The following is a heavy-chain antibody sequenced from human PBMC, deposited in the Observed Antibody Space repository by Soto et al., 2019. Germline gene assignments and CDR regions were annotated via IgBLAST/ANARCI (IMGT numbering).Heavy chain of an antibody. CDR3: ATAYVYDFENSNYYRDAFDI. Sequence: GESLKISCKASGYSFSFYWIGWVRQMPGKGLEWMAIMYPDDSDIRYSPSFEAHVTISVDKSTSTAFLQWSSLKASDTAMYYCATAYVYDFENSNYYRDAFDIWGQGTLVTV. V-gene: IGHV5-51*01. D-gene: IGHD3-22*01. CDR1: GYSFSFYW. CDR2: MYPDDSDI. J-gene: IGHJ3*02.